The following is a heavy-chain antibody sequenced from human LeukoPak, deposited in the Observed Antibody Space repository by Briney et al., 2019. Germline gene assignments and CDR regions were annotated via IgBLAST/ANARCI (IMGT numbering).Heavy chain of an antibody. CDR3: ARDHAGYDY. CDR2: ISSSGSTI. V-gene: IGHV3-48*03. CDR1: GFTFSSYE. Sequence: GGSLRLSCAASGFTFSSYEMNWVRQAPGKGLEWVSYISSSGSTIYYADSVKGRFTISRDNAKNSLYLQMNSLRADDTAVYYCARDHAGYDYWGQGTLVTVSS. J-gene: IGHJ4*02. D-gene: IGHD5-18*01.